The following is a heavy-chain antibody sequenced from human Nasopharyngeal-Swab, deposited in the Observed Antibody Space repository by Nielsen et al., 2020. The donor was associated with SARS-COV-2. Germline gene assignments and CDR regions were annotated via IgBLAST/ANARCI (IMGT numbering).Heavy chain of an antibody. J-gene: IGHJ5*02. Sequence: VRQAPGKGLEWVSVIYSGGSTYYADSVKGRFTTSRDNSKSTLYLQMNSLRAEDTAVYYCARLGSSSWYANWFDPWGQGTLVTVSS. V-gene: IGHV3-53*01. D-gene: IGHD6-13*01. CDR3: ARLGSSSWYANWFDP. CDR2: IYSGGST.